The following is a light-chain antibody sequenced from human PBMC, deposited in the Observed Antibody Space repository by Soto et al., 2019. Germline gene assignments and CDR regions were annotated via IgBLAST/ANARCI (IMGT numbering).Light chain of an antibody. CDR1: SGHSSYA. Sequence: QLVLTQSPSASASLGASVKLTCTLSSGHSSYAIAWHQQQPEKSPRYLMKLNSNGSHSKGDGIPDRFSGSSSGAERYLTISSLQSDDEADSYCQTWGTGMLFGGGTKLTVL. V-gene: IGLV4-69*01. J-gene: IGLJ2*01. CDR3: QTWGTGML. CDR2: LNSNGSH.